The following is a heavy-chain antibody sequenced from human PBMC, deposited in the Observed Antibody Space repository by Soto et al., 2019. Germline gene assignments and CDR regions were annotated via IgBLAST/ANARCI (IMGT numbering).Heavy chain of an antibody. D-gene: IGHD3-22*01. J-gene: IGHJ3*02. V-gene: IGHV1-69*04. CDR2: TIPILDIT. Sequence: SVKVSCKTSGDTFSTYPITWVRQAPGQGLEWMGRTIPILDITDYAQKFQGRVSITADKSTTTAYMELSSLKFEDTAVYYCARGGDGSGSESVFDISGQGTMVTVSS. CDR1: GDTFSTYP. CDR3: ARGGDGSGSESVFDI.